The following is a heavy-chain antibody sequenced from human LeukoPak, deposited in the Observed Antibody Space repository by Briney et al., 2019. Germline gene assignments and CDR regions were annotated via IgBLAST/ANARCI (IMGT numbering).Heavy chain of an antibody. CDR3: ARGRNYYYMDV. CDR2: IYYSGST. V-gene: IGHV4-39*07. CDR1: GDSISSSSYY. J-gene: IGHJ6*03. Sequence: KSSETLSLTCTVSGDSISSSSYYWGWIRQPPGKGLEWIGNIYYSGSTYYNPSLKGRVTISVDTSKNQFSLKLSSVTAADTAVYYCARGRNYYYMDVWGKGTTVTVSS.